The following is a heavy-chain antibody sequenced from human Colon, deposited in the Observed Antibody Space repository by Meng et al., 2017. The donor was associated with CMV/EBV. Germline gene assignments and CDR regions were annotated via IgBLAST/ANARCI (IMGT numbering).Heavy chain of an antibody. J-gene: IGHJ5*02. CDR3: VRDSKWLNWFAP. V-gene: IGHV4-39*07. Sequence: GSLRLSCTVSGDSIRRDDYYWGWVRQPPGKALEWIGSIYYTGYTPFNPSLKSRVNISLDTSKNQFSLTVKSLTAADSAVYYCVRDSKWLNWFAPWGQGTLVTVSS. CDR1: GDSIRRDDYY. D-gene: IGHD5-12*01. CDR2: IYYTGYT.